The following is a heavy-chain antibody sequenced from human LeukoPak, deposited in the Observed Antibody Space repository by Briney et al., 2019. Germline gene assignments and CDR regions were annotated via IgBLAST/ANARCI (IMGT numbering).Heavy chain of an antibody. Sequence: PGRSLRLSCAASGFTFSSYAMHWVRQAPGKGLEWVAVISYDGSDKYYADSVKGRFTISRDNSKNTLYLQMNSLRAEDTAVYYSARDFGSPEDYWGQGTLVTVSS. D-gene: IGHD1-26*01. CDR2: ISYDGSDK. CDR3: ARDFGSPEDY. V-gene: IGHV3-30*04. J-gene: IGHJ4*02. CDR1: GFTFSSYA.